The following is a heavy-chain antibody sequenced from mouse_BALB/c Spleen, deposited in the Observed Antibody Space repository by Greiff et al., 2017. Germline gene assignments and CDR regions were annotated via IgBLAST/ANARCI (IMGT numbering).Heavy chain of an antibody. D-gene: IGHD1-1*01. CDR1: GFSLTSYG. CDR3: ARDSYYGSSYARYFDY. Sequence: VHLVESGPGLVAPSQSLSITCTVSGFSLTSYGVHWVRQPPGKGLEWLGVIWAGGSTNYNSALMSRLSISKDNSKSQVFLKMNSLQTDDTAMYYCARDSYYGSSYARYFDYWGQGTTLTVSS. J-gene: IGHJ2*01. CDR2: IWAGGST. V-gene: IGHV2-9*02.